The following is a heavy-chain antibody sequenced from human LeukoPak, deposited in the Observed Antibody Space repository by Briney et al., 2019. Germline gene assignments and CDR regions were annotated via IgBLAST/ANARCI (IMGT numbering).Heavy chain of an antibody. CDR2: IYYSGST. CDR3: ARLFYDSGDY. D-gene: IGHD3-3*01. V-gene: IGHV4-59*08. Sequence: SETLSLTCTVSGGSISSYYWSWIRQPPGKGLEWIGYIYYSGSTNYNPSLKSRVTISVDTSKNQFSLKLSSVTAADTAVYYCARLFYDSGDYWGQGTLVTVSS. J-gene: IGHJ4*02. CDR1: GGSISSYY.